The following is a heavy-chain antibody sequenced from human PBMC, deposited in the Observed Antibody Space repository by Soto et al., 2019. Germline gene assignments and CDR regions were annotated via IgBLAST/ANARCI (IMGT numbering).Heavy chain of an antibody. CDR3: ARDPVAIFGVARSYYSYYYMDV. V-gene: IGHV1-3*01. J-gene: IGHJ6*03. D-gene: IGHD3-3*01. Sequence: GASVKVSCKASGYTFTSYAMHWVRQAPGQRLEWMGWINAGNGNTKYSQKFQGRVTITRDTSASTAYMELSSLRSEDTAVYYCARDPVAIFGVARSYYSYYYMDVWGKGTTVTVSS. CDR2: INAGNGNT. CDR1: GYTFTSYA.